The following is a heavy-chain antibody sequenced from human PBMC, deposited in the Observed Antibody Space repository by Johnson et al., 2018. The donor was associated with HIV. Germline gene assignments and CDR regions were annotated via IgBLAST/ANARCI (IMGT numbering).Heavy chain of an antibody. CDR1: GFTFSCYD. Sequence: VQLVESGGGVVQPGRSLRLSCAASGFTFSCYDVHWVRQATGKGLEWVSPIGTAGDTYYPGSVKGRFTISRENAKNSLYLQMNSLRAGDTAVYYCARDTYYYDSSGYLDAFDIWGQGTMVTVSS. J-gene: IGHJ3*02. D-gene: IGHD3-22*01. V-gene: IGHV3-13*01. CDR2: IGTAGDT. CDR3: ARDTYYYDSSGYLDAFDI.